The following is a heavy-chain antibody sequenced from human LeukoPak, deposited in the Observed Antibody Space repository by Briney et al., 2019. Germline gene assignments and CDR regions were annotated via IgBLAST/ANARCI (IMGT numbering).Heavy chain of an antibody. CDR2: ISSDGVST. Sequence: GGSLRLSCAASGFTFSSYLMHWARQAPGKGVVWVSRISSDGVSTTYADSVKGRFSISRDNAKNSLYLQLNSLTAEDTAVYYCARVMSSGSPLDYWGQGTLVTVSS. D-gene: IGHD3-10*01. V-gene: IGHV3-74*01. J-gene: IGHJ4*02. CDR1: GFTFSSYL. CDR3: ARVMSSGSPLDY.